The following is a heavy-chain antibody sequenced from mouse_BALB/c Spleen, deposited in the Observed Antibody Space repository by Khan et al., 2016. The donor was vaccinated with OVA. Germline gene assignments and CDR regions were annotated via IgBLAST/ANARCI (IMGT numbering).Heavy chain of an antibody. V-gene: IGHV2-3*01. J-gene: IGHJ3*01. CDR1: GFSLTSYG. D-gene: IGHD2-13*01. CDR3: ANIYYGDDWFAY. CDR2: IWGDGST. Sequence: QVQLQQSGPGLVAPSQSLSITCTVSGFSLTSYGVSWVRQPPGKGLEWLGVIWGDGSTNYHSAHISRLSISTDNSKSHVFLKLNSLQPDATARYCCANIYYGDDWFAYWGQGTLVTVSA.